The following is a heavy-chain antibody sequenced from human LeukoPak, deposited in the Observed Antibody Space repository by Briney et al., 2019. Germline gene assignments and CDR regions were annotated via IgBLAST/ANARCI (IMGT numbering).Heavy chain of an antibody. CDR2: INPNRGDT. V-gene: IGHV1-2*06. CDR1: GYTFSGYY. D-gene: IGHD5-12*01. CDR3: ARGYDPKFRI. J-gene: IGHJ4*02. Sequence: ASLKVSCKASGYTFSGYYMHWGRQAPGQGLEWIGRINPNRGDTYYVQKFQGRDTLTRDRSISTAYMDLSRLRLDDRAVYSGARGYDPKFRIGGEGTLVTVS.